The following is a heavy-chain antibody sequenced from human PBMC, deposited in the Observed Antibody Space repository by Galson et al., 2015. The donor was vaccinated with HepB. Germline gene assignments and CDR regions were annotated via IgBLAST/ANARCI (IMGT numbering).Heavy chain of an antibody. CDR2: IRSSSSYI. J-gene: IGHJ4*02. V-gene: IGHV3-21*01. CDR1: GFTFSSYS. CDR3: AREISGWYPAGGF. Sequence: SLRLSCAASGFTFSSYSMNWVRQAPGKGLEWVSSIRSSSSYIYYADSVKGRFTISRDNAQNSRYLQMNSLRAEDTAVCYCAREISGWYPAGGFWGQGTLVTVSS. D-gene: IGHD6-19*01.